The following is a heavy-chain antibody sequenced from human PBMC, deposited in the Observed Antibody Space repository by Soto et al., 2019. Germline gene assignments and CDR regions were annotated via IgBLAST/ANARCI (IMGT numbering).Heavy chain of an antibody. Sequence: SETLSLTYTVSGGSVSSNSYSWGCIRQSPGKGLEWIGTIYSSENTYYNPSLLSRVTISVDTSKNEFSLRLSSVTAADTAVYYCARLNGYCVSTNCHGYYGMDVWGQGTTVTVSS. CDR3: ARLNGYCVSTNCHGYYGMDV. V-gene: IGHV4-39*01. CDR2: IYSSENT. D-gene: IGHD2-2*03. J-gene: IGHJ6*02. CDR1: GGSVSSNSYS.